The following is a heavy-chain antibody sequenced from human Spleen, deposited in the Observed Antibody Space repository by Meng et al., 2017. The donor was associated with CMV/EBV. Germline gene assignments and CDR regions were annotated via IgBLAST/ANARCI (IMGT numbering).Heavy chain of an antibody. CDR1: GFTFSDYY. D-gene: IGHD2-15*01. V-gene: IGHV3-11*01. J-gene: IGHJ5*02. Sequence: SLKIACTASGFTFSDYYMSWIRQAPGKGLGWVSYISGSGTVIYYIDSVRGRFTISRDNAKNSLYLQMNSLRGEDTAVYYCARVPGPSTGIGESGLLPEGWYDPWGQGIQVTVSS. CDR2: ISGSGTVI. CDR3: ARVPGPSTGIGESGLLPEGWYDP.